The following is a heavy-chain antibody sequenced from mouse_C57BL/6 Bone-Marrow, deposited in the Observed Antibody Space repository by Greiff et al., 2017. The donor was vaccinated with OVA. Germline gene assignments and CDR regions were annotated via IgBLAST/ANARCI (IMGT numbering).Heavy chain of an antibody. Sequence: EVQLQQSGAELVKPGASVKLSCTASGFNIKDYYMHWVKQRTEQGLEWIGSIDPEDGETKYASKFQGKATITADTSSNTAYLQLSSLTSEDTAVYYCAQSFYDGYYGFAYWGQGTLVTVSA. CDR2: IDPEDGET. J-gene: IGHJ3*01. CDR1: GFNIKDYY. CDR3: AQSFYDGYYGFAY. D-gene: IGHD2-3*01. V-gene: IGHV14-2*01.